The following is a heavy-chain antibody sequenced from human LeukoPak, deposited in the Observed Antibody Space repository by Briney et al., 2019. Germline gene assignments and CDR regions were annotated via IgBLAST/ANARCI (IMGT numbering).Heavy chain of an antibody. D-gene: IGHD3-16*02. CDR3: AKSPRLGELSLQDAFDI. CDR2: ISYDGSNK. V-gene: IGHV3-30*18. Sequence: PGRSLRLSCAASGFTFSSYGMHWVRQAPGKGLEWVAVISYDGSNKYYADSVKGRFTISRDNSKNTLYLQMNSLRAEDTAVYYCAKSPRLGELSLQDAFDIWGQGTMVTVSS. CDR1: GFTFSSYG. J-gene: IGHJ3*02.